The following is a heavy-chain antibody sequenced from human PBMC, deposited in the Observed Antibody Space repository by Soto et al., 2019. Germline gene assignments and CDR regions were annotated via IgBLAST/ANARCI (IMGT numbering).Heavy chain of an antibody. CDR3: ATQDGSSWHFDY. V-gene: IGHV4-39*01. CDR2: IYYSGST. Sequence: QLQLQESGPGLVKPSETLSLTCTVSGGSISSSSYYWGWIRQPPGKGLEWIGSIYYSGSTYYNPSLKRRVTISVDTSKNQFSLKLSSVTAADTAVYYCATQDGSSWHFDYWGQGTLVTVSS. CDR1: GGSISSSSYY. D-gene: IGHD6-13*01. J-gene: IGHJ4*02.